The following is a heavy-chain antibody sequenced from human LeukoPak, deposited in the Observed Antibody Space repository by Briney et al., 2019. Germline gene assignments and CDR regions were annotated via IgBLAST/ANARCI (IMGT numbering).Heavy chain of an antibody. CDR1: GLTFSSYA. D-gene: IGHD3-10*02. V-gene: IGHV3-30-3*01. CDR3: ARVVVVRGYPDY. J-gene: IGHJ4*02. CDR2: ISYDGSNK. Sequence: GGSLRLSCAASGLTFSSYAMHWVRQAPGKGLEWVAVISYDGSNKYYADSVKGRFTISRDNSKNTLYLQMNSLRAEDTAVYYCARVVVVRGYPDYWGQGTLVTVSS.